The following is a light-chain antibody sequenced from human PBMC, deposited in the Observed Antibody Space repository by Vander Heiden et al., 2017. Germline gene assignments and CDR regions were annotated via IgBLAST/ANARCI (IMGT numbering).Light chain of an antibody. CDR1: QTVSSR. CDR3: QQAYSFPPT. J-gene: IGKJ4*01. CDR2: GTS. Sequence: DIQMTQSPSSVSASVGDTVTIACRASQTVSSRVAWYQLRPGEAPKFLIYGTSILERGVPSRFSGSGSGTHFSLTINNLQLEDFAIYYCQQAYSFPPTFGGGTKVEIK. V-gene: IGKV1D-12*01.